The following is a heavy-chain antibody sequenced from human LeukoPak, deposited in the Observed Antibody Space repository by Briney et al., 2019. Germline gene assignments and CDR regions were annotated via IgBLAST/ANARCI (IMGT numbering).Heavy chain of an antibody. V-gene: IGHV4-61*02. CDR2: IYTSGST. CDR3: ARGPYSYDSSGAFDI. CDR1: GGSISSGSYY. J-gene: IGHJ3*02. Sequence: SQTLSLTCTVSGGSISSGSYYWSWIRQPAGKGLEWIGRIYTSGSTNYNPSLKSRVTISVDTSKNQFSLKLSSVTAADTAVYFCARGPYSYDSSGAFDIWGQGTMVTVSS. D-gene: IGHD3-22*01.